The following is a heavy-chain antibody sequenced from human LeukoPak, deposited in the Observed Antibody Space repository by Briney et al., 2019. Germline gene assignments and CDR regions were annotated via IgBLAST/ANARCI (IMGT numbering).Heavy chain of an antibody. J-gene: IGHJ4*02. Sequence: KPSETLSLTCTVSGGSISSSSYYWGWIRQPPGKGLEWIGSIYYSGSTYCNPSLKSRVTISVDTSKNQFSLKLSSVTAADTAVYYCARHLKARVFSLQWELVPSYFDSWGQGTLVTVSS. V-gene: IGHV4-39*01. CDR1: GGSISSSSYY. D-gene: IGHD1-26*01. CDR3: ARHLKARVFSLQWELVPSYFDS. CDR2: IYYSGST.